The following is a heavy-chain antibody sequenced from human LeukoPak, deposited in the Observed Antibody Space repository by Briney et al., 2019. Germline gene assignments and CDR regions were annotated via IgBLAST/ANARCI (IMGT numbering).Heavy chain of an antibody. CDR2: IIPIFGTA. Sequence: RASVTVSCKASGGTFSSYAISWVRQAPGQGLEWMGGIIPIFGTANYAQKFQGRVTITADKSTSTAYMELSSLRSEDTAVYYCARGGRGSYGDYGYWGQGTLVTVSS. D-gene: IGHD4-17*01. CDR3: ARGGRGSYGDYGY. V-gene: IGHV1-69*06. J-gene: IGHJ4*02. CDR1: GGTFSSYA.